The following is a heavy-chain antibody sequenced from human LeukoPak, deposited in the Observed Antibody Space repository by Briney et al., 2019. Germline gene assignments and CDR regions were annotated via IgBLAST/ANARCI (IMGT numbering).Heavy chain of an antibody. D-gene: IGHD1-26*01. CDR2: ISSDGDST. J-gene: IGHJ4*02. V-gene: IGHV3-64*04. CDR1: GFTFSDYA. CDR3: ARRSSGSPPYYFDY. Sequence: PGGSLRLSCSASGFTFSDYAMRWVRQAPGKGLEYISAISSDGDSTYFTDSVKGRFTISRDNAKNTLYLQMNSLRAEDTAVYYCARRSSGSPPYYFDYWGQGTLVTVSS.